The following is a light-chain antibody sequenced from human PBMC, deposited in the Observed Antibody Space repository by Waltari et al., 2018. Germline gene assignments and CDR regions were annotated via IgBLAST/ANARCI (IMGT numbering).Light chain of an antibody. CDR1: QDIASH. J-gene: IGKJ3*01. Sequence: AIQLTQSPSSLSASVGHRITITCRASQDIASHLAWYVHKPGKAPKLLIYDASTLESGVPSRFSGSGSGTDFTLSISGLQPEDFATYYCQQFINYPLTFGPGTTVDIK. V-gene: IGKV1D-13*01. CDR2: DAS. CDR3: QQFINYPLT.